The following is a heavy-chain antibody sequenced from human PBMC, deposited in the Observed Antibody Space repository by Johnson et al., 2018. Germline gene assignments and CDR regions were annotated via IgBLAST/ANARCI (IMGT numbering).Heavy chain of an antibody. Sequence: QVQLVQSGAEVKKPGSSVKVSCKASGGTFSSYAISWVRQAPGQGLEWMGGIIPIFGTANYAQKFQGRVTITADESTSTAYMGLSSRRSEVTAVYYCAREPGAARYSFDIWGQGPMVTVSS. CDR3: AREPGAARYSFDI. V-gene: IGHV1-69*12. D-gene: IGHD2-15*01. J-gene: IGHJ3*02. CDR1: GGTFSSYA. CDR2: IIPIFGTA.